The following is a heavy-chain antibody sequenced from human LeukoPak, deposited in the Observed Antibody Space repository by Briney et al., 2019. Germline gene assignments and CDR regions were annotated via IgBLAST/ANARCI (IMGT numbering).Heavy chain of an antibody. CDR1: GYSFTSYW. CDR2: IYPGDSDT. Sequence: GESLKISCKGSGYSFTSYWIGWVRQMPGKGLEWMGIIYPGDSDTRYSPSFQGQVTISADKSISTAYLQWSSLKASDTAMYYCARLTGFVVVPAANYYGMDVWGQGTTVTVSS. J-gene: IGHJ6*02. CDR3: ARLTGFVVVPAANYYGMDV. D-gene: IGHD2-2*01. V-gene: IGHV5-51*01.